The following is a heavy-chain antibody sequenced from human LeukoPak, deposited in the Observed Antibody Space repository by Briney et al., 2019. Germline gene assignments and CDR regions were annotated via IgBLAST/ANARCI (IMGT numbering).Heavy chain of an antibody. CDR2: LTRGGDNDI. CDR1: GFPFSSYA. D-gene: IGHD3-16*01. CDR3: VRDAFGAHFDY. Sequence: GGSLRLSCAASGFPFSSYAMSWVRQAPGKGLEWVSTLTRGGDNDIHYADSVKGRFTISRDNSKNSLYLQMNSLRADDTAVYYCVRDAFGAHFDYWGQGTLVTVSS. V-gene: IGHV3-21*06. J-gene: IGHJ4*02.